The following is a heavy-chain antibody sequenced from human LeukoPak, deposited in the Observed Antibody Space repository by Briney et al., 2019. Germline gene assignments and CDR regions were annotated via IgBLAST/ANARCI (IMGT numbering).Heavy chain of an antibody. J-gene: IGHJ4*02. CDR1: GFTFSTDA. CDR2: ISGSGGST. V-gene: IGHV3-23*01. D-gene: IGHD5-18*01. CDR3: AKGRIQLWTHPFDY. Sequence: GGSLRLSCAASGFTFSTDAMSWVRQAPGKGLEWVSAISGSGGSTYYADSVKGRFTISSDNSKNTLYLQMNSLRAEDTAVYYCAKGRIQLWTHPFDYWGQGTLVTVSS.